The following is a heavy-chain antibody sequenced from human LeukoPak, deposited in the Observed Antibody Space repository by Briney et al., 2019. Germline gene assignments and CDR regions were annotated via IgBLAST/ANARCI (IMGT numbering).Heavy chain of an antibody. CDR3: AKDPPAVAGG. J-gene: IGHJ4*02. D-gene: IGHD6-19*01. V-gene: IGHV3-23*01. Sequence: PGGSLRLSCAASGFTVSAYAMAWVRQAPGKGLEWVSTIYDDNTYYADSVKGRFTISRDNSKNTLYLQMNSLRAEDTAVYYCAKDPPAVAGGWGQGTLVTVSS. CDR2: IYDDNT. CDR1: GFTVSAYA.